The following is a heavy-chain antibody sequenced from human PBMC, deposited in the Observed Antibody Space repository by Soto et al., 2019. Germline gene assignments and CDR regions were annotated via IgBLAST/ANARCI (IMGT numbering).Heavy chain of an antibody. J-gene: IGHJ4*02. D-gene: IGHD2-2*01. CDR3: ADRSTNYFDY. CDR1: GGSFSGYY. Sequence: SETLSITCAVYGGSFSGYYWSWIRQPPGKGLEWIGEINHSGSTNYNPSLKSRVTISVDTSKNQFSLKLSSVTAADTAVYYCADRSTNYFDYWGQGTLVTVSS. CDR2: INHSGST. V-gene: IGHV4-34*01.